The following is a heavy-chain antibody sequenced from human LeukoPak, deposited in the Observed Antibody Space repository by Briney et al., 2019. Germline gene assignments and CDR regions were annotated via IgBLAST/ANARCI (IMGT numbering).Heavy chain of an antibody. J-gene: IGHJ3*02. D-gene: IGHD5-18*01. Sequence: GASVKVSCKASGYTFTNYGIIWVRQAPGQGLEWMGWISAYNGNTNYAQKFQGRVTITADKSTSTAYMELSSLRSEDTAVYYCARDVSPGYSYGYVDYYDSSGIPPANAFDIWGQGTMVTVSS. CDR1: GYTFTNYG. V-gene: IGHV1-18*01. CDR3: ARDVSPGYSYGYVDYYDSSGIPPANAFDI. CDR2: ISAYNGNT.